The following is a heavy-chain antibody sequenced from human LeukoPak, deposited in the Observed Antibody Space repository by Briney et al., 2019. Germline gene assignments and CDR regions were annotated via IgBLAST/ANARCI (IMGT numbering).Heavy chain of an antibody. J-gene: IGHJ4*02. CDR3: ARDSHYYDSSGYFQGFDY. CDR2: IYYSGST. Sequence: SQTLSLTCTVSGGSISSGDYYWSWIRQPPGKGLEWIGYIYYSGSTYYNPSLKSRVTISVDTSKNQFSLKLSSVTAADTAVYYCARDSHYYDSSGYFQGFDYWGQGTLVAVSS. CDR1: GGSISSGDYY. V-gene: IGHV4-30-4*08. D-gene: IGHD3-22*01.